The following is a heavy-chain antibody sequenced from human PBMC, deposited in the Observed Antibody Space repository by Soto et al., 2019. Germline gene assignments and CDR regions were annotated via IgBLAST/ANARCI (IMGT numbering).Heavy chain of an antibody. V-gene: IGHV1-18*01. Sequence: GASVKVSCKASGYTFTNYAINWVRQAPGQGLEWMGWISGYNGNTNYAQKLQGRVTMTTDTSTSTAYMELRSLRSDDTAVYYCARGVPGFHDNNGPGVDFDSWGQGTLVTVSS. CDR3: ARGVPGFHDNNGPGVDFDS. D-gene: IGHD3-22*01. J-gene: IGHJ4*02. CDR2: ISGYNGNT. CDR1: GYTFTNYA.